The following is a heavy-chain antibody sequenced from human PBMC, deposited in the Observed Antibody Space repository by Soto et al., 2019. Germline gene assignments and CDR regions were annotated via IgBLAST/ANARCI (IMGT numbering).Heavy chain of an antibody. D-gene: IGHD6-13*01. CDR1: GFSLSTSGVG. CDR2: IYWNDDK. CDR3: AHRLAAAGTEYYYYGMDV. V-gene: IGHV2-5*01. J-gene: IGHJ6*02. Sequence: SGPTLVNPTQTLTLTCTFSGFSLSTSGVGVGWIRQPPGKALEWLALIYWNDDKRYSPSLKSRLTITKDTSENQVVLTMTNMDPVDTATYYCAHRLAAAGTEYYYYGMDVWGQGTTVTVSS.